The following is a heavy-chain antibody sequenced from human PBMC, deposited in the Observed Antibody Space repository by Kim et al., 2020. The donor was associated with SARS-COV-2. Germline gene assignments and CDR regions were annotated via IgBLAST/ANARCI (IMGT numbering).Heavy chain of an antibody. D-gene: IGHD5-12*01. CDR3: ARDPGASGSKRGWFDS. CDR2: ISPSTSYI. J-gene: IGHJ5*01. V-gene: IGHV3-11*05. CDR1: GFPFSDYY. Sequence: GGSLRLSCAASGFPFSDYYMNWIRQAPGKGLEWISYISPSTSYIDYADSVKGRFTISRDNAKNSLSLQMNSLTADDTAVYYCARDPGASGSKRGWFDSWGQGTLVTVSS.